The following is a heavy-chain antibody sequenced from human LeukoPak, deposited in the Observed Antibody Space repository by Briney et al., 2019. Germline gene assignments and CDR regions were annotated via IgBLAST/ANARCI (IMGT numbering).Heavy chain of an antibody. J-gene: IGHJ5*02. Sequence: RASVTVSCKASGGTFSSYAISWVRQAPGQGLEWMGGIIPIFGTANYTQKFQGRVTITADKSTSRAYMELSRLRSEGTAVYYCARGGYSSSWGDNWFDPWGQGTLVTVSS. D-gene: IGHD6-13*01. CDR2: IIPIFGTA. CDR3: ARGGYSSSWGDNWFDP. V-gene: IGHV1-69*06. CDR1: GGTFSSYA.